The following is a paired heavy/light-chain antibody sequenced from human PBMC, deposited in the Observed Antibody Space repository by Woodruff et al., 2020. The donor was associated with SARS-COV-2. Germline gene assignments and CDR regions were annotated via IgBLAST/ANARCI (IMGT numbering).Heavy chain of an antibody. CDR2: IRSKAYGGTT. CDR1: GFTFGDYA. J-gene: IGHJ6*03. CDR3: TRASGIAVAGIGSNYYYYMDV. V-gene: IGHV3-49*04. Sequence: EVQLVESGGGLVQPGRSLRLSCTASGFTFGDYAMSWVRQAPGKGLEWVGFIRSKAYGGTTEYAASVKGRFTISRDDSKSIAYLQMNSLKTEDTAVYYCTRASGIAVAGIGSNYYYYMDVWGKGTTVTVSS. D-gene: IGHD6-19*01.
Light chain of an antibody. V-gene: IGLV3-21*02. CDR2: DDS. CDR1: NIGSKS. CDR3: QVWDSSSDHPGV. J-gene: IGLJ1*01. Sequence: SYVLTQPPSVSVAPGQTARITCGGNNIGSKSVHWYQQKPGQAPVLVVYDDSDRPSGIPERFSGSNSGNTATLTISRVEAGDEADYYCQVWDSSSDHPGVFGTGTKVTVL.